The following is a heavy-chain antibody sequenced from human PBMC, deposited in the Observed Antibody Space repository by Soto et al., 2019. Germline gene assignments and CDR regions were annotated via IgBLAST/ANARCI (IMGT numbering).Heavy chain of an antibody. CDR2: ISYDGSNK. D-gene: IGHD1-26*01. V-gene: IGHV3-30-3*01. CDR1: GFTFSSYA. Sequence: QVQLVESGGGVVQPGRSLRLSCAASGFTFSSYAMQWVRQAPGKGLEWVAVISYDGSNKYYADSVKGRFTISRDNSKNTLYLQMNSRRAEDTAVYYCARDLYEWELRGGYYGMDVWGQGTTVTVSS. J-gene: IGHJ6*02. CDR3: ARDLYEWELRGGYYGMDV.